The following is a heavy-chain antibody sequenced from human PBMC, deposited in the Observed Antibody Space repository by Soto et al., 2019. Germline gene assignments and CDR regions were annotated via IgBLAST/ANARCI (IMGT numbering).Heavy chain of an antibody. CDR1: GYTFTNYG. V-gene: IGHV1-18*01. D-gene: IGHD6-13*01. CDR3: ARAGIAAAGTYYFDY. Sequence: ASVKVSCKASGYTFTNYGIIWVRQAPGQGLEWMGWISAYNGNTNYAQKLQGRVTMTTDTSTSTAYMELRSLRSDDTAVYYCARAGIAAAGTYYFDYWGQGTLVTVSS. CDR2: ISAYNGNT. J-gene: IGHJ4*02.